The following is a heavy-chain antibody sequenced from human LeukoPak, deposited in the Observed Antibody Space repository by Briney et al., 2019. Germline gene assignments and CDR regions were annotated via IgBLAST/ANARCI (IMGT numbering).Heavy chain of an antibody. Sequence: PGGSLRFSCAASGFTFSGYRMNWVRQAPGKGLEWGSYISSSSRTIYYADSVKGRFTISRDNAKNSLYLQMNSLRAEDTAVYYCARSSRELGGYGPWELMPPFDDWGQGTLVTVSS. CDR3: ARSSRELGGYGPWELMPPFDD. J-gene: IGHJ4*02. CDR2: ISSSSRTI. CDR1: GFTFSGYR. V-gene: IGHV3-48*01. D-gene: IGHD1-7*01.